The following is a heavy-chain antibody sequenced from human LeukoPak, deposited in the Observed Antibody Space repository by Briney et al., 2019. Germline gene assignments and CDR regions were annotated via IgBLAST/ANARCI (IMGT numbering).Heavy chain of an antibody. J-gene: IGHJ4*02. CDR2: ISGSGGST. CDR3: ANVQQLVPENY. Sequence: PGGSLRLSCAASGFTFSSYAMSWVRQAPGKGLEWVSAISGSGGSTYYADSVKGRFTISRDNSKNTLYLQMNSLRAEDTAIYYCANVQQLVPENYWGQGTLVTVSS. D-gene: IGHD6-13*01. V-gene: IGHV3-23*01. CDR1: GFTFSSYA.